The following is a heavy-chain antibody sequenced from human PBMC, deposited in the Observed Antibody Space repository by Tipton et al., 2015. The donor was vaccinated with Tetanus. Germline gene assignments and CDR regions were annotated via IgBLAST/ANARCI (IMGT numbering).Heavy chain of an antibody. Sequence: QLVQSGGGLIQPGGSLRLSCAASGFTVSSNYMSRVRQAPGKGLEWVSVIYSGGSTYYADSVKGRFTISRDNSKNTLYLQMNSLRAEDTAVYYCARLHSYGLAKSDAFDIWGQGTMVTVSS. CDR1: GFTVSSNY. J-gene: IGHJ3*02. D-gene: IGHD5-18*01. CDR3: ARLHSYGLAKSDAFDI. V-gene: IGHV3-53*01. CDR2: IYSGGST.